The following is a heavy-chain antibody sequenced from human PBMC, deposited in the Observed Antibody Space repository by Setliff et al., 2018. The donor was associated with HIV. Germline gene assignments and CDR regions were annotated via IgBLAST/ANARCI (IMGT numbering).Heavy chain of an antibody. CDR2: ISPRDGGT. J-gene: IGHJ6*03. V-gene: IGHV1-2*02. CDR1: GYNINNYK. Sequence: ASVKVSCKASGYNINNYKMQWVRQVPGQGLEWMGWISPRDGGTNYAQRFHDRVTMTSDTSISTVYLELKRLTSDDTAVYFCVRVGTVTGVSAYSYYMDVWGKGTTVTVSS. CDR3: VRVGTVTGVSAYSYYMDV. D-gene: IGHD2-15*01.